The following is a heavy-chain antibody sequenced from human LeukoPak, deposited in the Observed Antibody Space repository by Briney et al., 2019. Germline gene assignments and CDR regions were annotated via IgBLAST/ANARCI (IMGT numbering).Heavy chain of an antibody. J-gene: IGHJ4*02. Sequence: PGGSLRLSCAASGFTFSSYSMSWVRQAPGKGLEWVANIKQDGSEKYYVDSVKGRFTISRDNAKNSPYLQMNSLRAEDTAVYYCARTIVVVPAASRYFDYWGQGTLVTVSS. V-gene: IGHV3-7*01. D-gene: IGHD2-2*01. CDR1: GFTFSSYS. CDR3: ARTIVVVPAASRYFDY. CDR2: IKQDGSEK.